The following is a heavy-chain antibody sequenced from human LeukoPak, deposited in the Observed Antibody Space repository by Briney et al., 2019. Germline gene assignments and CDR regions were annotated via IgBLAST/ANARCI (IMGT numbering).Heavy chain of an antibody. V-gene: IGHV4-59*01. D-gene: IGHD2-2*01. CDR2: IYYSGST. CDR1: GGSISSYY. CDR3: ARDQGYCSSTSCHISWFDP. J-gene: IGHJ5*02. Sequence: TSETLSLTCTVSGGSISSYYWSWIRQPPGKGLEWIGYIYYSGSTNYNPSLKSRVTISVDTSKNQFSLKLSSVTAADTAVYYCARDQGYCSSTSCHISWFDPWGQGTLDTVSS.